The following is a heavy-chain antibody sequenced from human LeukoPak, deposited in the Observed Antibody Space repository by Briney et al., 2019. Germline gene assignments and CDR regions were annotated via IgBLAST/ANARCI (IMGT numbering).Heavy chain of an antibody. J-gene: IGHJ4*02. CDR1: GFTFSSYA. V-gene: IGHV3-30-3*01. CDR3: ARAKELPGYSYGSAFDY. CDR2: ISYDGSNK. D-gene: IGHD5-18*01. Sequence: GGSLRLSCAASGFTFSSYAMHWVRQAPGKGLEWVAVISYDGSNKYYADSVKGRFTISRDNSKNTLYLQMNSLRAEDTAVYYCARAKELPGYSYGSAFDYWGQGTLVTVSS.